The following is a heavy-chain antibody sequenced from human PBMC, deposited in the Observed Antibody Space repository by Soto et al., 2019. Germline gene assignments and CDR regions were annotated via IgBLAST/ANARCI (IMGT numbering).Heavy chain of an antibody. Sequence: QVQLVQSGAEVKKPGASVKVSCKASGYAFINYAMHWVRQAPGQRLEWMGWINAGNGDTEYSQKFQGRVTFTRDTSASTAYMELSSLSSEDPAVYYCTRVAGQGSSSLEYYWGQGTLVTVSS. V-gene: IGHV1-3*01. D-gene: IGHD6-19*01. J-gene: IGHJ4*02. CDR3: TRVAGQGSSSLEYY. CDR1: GYAFINYA. CDR2: INAGNGDT.